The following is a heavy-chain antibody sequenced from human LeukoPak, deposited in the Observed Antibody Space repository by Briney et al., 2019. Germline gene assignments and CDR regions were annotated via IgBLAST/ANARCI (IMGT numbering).Heavy chain of an antibody. Sequence: GGSLRLSCAASGFSFSAYNMNWVRQAPGKGLEWVSSISSSTTYIYYAGSVKGRFTISRDNDKNSLYLEMNSLRGEGTAVYYCAREGYYNGLDVWGQGTTVTVSS. J-gene: IGHJ6*02. V-gene: IGHV3-21*01. CDR3: AREGYYNGLDV. CDR1: GFSFSAYN. CDR2: ISSSTTYI.